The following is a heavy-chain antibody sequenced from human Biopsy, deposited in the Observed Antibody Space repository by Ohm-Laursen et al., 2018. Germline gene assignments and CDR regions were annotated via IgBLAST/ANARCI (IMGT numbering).Heavy chain of an antibody. Sequence: SDTLSLTCTVSGDSISSYYLSWIRQSPGQGLEYIGFIYSGGNTNYNPSLKNRVTMSVDTSKNQFYLKPYSVTAADTAVYYCARGRRTSGWPYFDNWGQGALVIVSP. CDR3: ARGRRTSGWPYFDN. CDR1: GDSISSYY. V-gene: IGHV4-59*07. D-gene: IGHD6-19*01. CDR2: IYSGGNT. J-gene: IGHJ4*02.